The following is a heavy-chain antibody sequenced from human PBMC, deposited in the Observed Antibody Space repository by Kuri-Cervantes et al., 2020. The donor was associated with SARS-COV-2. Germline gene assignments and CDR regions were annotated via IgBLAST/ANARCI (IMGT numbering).Heavy chain of an antibody. Sequence: GGSLRLSCAASGFTFSSYSMNWVRQAPGKGLEWVSSISSSSSTIYYADSVKGRFTISRDNAKNSLYLQMNSLRAEDTAVYYCARDLGEIQLQTPLADYWGQGTLVTVSS. D-gene: IGHD5-18*01. V-gene: IGHV3-48*01. CDR3: ARDLGEIQLQTPLADY. CDR2: ISSSSSTI. J-gene: IGHJ4*02. CDR1: GFTFSSYS.